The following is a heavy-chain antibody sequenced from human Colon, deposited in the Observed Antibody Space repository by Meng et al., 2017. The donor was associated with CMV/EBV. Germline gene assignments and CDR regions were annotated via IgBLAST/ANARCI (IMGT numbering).Heavy chain of an antibody. CDR2: ISGSSDST. V-gene: IGHV3-23*01. CDR3: AKHDTKYGYGRDYFEY. J-gene: IGHJ4*01. Sequence: GESLKISCAASGFSFMSYSMSWVRQAPGKGLEWVSGISGSSDSTYYTDSVKGRFTVSRDNSKNTLYLQMSSLRAEDTAVYYCAKHDTKYGYGRDYFEYWGQGILVTVSS. D-gene: IGHD5-18*01. CDR1: GFSFMSYS.